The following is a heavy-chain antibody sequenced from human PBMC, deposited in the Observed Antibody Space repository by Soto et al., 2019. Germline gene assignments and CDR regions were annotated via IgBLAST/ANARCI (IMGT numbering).Heavy chain of an antibody. D-gene: IGHD1-1*01. CDR3: TRGPRSTSTGTGAF. CDR1: GYTFSNYG. V-gene: IGHV1-18*01. CDR2: ISLYSDGT. J-gene: IGHJ4*02. Sequence: ASVKGSFKTSGYTFSNYGITWVRQAPGQPLEWLGWISLYSDGTNYAQKFQGRASMTTDTSTTTAYMELRSLRSDDTAVYYCTRGPRSTSTGTGAFWGQGTLVTVSS.